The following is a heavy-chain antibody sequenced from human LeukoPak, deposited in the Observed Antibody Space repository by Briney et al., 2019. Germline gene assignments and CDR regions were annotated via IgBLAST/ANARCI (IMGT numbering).Heavy chain of an antibody. CDR1: GDSVSSNGAA. J-gene: IGHJ4*02. V-gene: IGHV6-1*01. Sequence: SQTLSLTCAISGDSVSSNGAAWDWIRQSPSRGLEWLGRTYYRSQQWYSDYAPSVKGRITVNADTSQNQFSLHLNSVTPEDTAVYYCGRETDFGVVTNWGQGTLVTVSS. D-gene: IGHD3-3*01. CDR2: TYYRSQQWYS. CDR3: GRETDFGVVTN.